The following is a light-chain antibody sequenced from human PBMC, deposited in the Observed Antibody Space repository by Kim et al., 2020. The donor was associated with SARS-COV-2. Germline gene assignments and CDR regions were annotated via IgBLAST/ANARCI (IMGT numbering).Light chain of an antibody. CDR3: QQYDNSAKYT. CDR1: QSVRSNF. CDR2: GVS. V-gene: IGKV3-20*01. J-gene: IGKJ2*01. Sequence: SPGERATLSCRATQSVRSNFLAWYQQKPGQAPRLLIYGVSTRVTGIPDRFSGSGSGTDFTLTISRLEPEDFAVYYCQQYDNSAKYTFGQGTKLEI.